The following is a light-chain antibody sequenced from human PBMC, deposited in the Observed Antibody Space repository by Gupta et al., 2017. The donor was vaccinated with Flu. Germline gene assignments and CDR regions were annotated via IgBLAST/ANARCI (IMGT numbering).Light chain of an antibody. Sequence: DVVMTQSPLSLPVTPGEPASISCRSSQSLLHSNGYNDLDWYLKKPGQSPQLLIYLGSTRASGVPDRFSGSGSDTDFTLKITRVEAEDVGVYYCMQSLGTPYSFGQGTKLEIK. J-gene: IGKJ2*03. V-gene: IGKV2-28*01. CDR3: MQSLGTPYS. CDR1: QSLLHSNGYND. CDR2: LGS.